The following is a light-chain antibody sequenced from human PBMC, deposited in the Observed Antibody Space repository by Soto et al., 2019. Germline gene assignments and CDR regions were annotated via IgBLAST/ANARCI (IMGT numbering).Light chain of an antibody. CDR3: QQYNNWPWT. V-gene: IGKV3-15*01. Sequence: EMVMTQSPATLSVSPGERATLSCRASQSVSSDLAWYQQKPGQAPRLLIYDASTRATGISARFSGSGSGTEFTLTISSIQSEHFAFYYCQQYNNWPWTFGQGTKVEIK. CDR2: DAS. CDR1: QSVSSD. J-gene: IGKJ1*01.